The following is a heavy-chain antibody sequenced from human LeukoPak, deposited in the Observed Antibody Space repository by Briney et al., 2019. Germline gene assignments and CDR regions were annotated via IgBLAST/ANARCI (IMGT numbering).Heavy chain of an antibody. D-gene: IGHD3-10*01. Sequence: PGGSLRLSCAASGFTFSSYAMSWVRQAPGKGLEWVSAISGSGGSTYYADSVKGRVTISRDNSKNTLYLQMNSLRAEDTAVYYCAKDVESYGCYCDYWGQGTLVTASS. CDR3: AKDVESYGCYCDY. CDR1: GFTFSSYA. CDR2: ISGSGGST. J-gene: IGHJ4*02. V-gene: IGHV3-23*01.